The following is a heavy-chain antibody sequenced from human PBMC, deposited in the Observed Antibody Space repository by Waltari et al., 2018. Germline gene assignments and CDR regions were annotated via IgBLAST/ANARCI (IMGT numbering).Heavy chain of an antibody. V-gene: IGHV1-69*13. Sequence: QVQLVQSGAEVKKPGSSVKVSCKASGGSFSTYTLSWVRQAPGQGLEYKGGNRPEFRRTHNGRKFQGVVSITADEVTNTVYMELEALKHEDTAIYLWAKGESMVQWGGGYYGLDVWGQGTSVAVVS. CDR1: GGSFSTYT. J-gene: IGHJ6*01. CDR3: AKGESMVQWGGGYYGLDV. CDR2: NRPEFRRT. D-gene: IGHD3-10*01.